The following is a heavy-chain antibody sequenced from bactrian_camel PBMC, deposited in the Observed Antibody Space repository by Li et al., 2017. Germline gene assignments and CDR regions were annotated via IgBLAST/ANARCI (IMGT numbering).Heavy chain of an antibody. CDR3: AATISSGTCSGGYLFSSRY. V-gene: IGHV3S1*01. CDR1: GGTEDGFY. D-gene: IGHD2*01. Sequence: HVQLVESGGGSVQAGGSVRLSCVTSGGTEDGFYVAWFRQAPGKEREGVAAIMILGATTYYADSVKGRFTVSQDKPKNTMYLQMNSLKPEDTAMCYCAATISSGTCSGGYLFSSRYRGQGTQVTVSS. J-gene: IGHJ6*01. CDR2: IMILGATT.